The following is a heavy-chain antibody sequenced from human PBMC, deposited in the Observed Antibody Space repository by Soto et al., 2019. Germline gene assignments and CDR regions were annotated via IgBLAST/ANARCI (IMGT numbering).Heavy chain of an antibody. CDR3: ARDSLGMDV. Sequence: PGGSLRLSCIASGFTFSSHGMHWVRQAPGKGLEWVAVISYDGSNKYYADSVKGRFTISRDNSKNTLYLQMNSLRAEDTAVYYCARDSLGMDVWGQGTTVTVSS. CDR1: GFTFSSHG. J-gene: IGHJ6*02. V-gene: IGHV3-30*19. CDR2: ISYDGSNK.